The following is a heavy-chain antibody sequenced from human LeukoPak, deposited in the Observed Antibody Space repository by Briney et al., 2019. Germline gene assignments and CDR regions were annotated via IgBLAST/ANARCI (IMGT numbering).Heavy chain of an antibody. J-gene: IGHJ4*02. V-gene: IGHV3-15*07. Sequence: GGSLRLSCAVSGFTSSNAWMNWVRQAPGKGLEWVGRIKTKTDGGRTDYAAPVKGRFIISRDDSKNTLYLQMNSLKTEDTAVYYCTTWTTSWYFSDYWGQGTLVTVSS. CDR3: TTWTTSWYFSDY. CDR2: IKTKTDGGRT. CDR1: GFTSSNAW. D-gene: IGHD6-13*01.